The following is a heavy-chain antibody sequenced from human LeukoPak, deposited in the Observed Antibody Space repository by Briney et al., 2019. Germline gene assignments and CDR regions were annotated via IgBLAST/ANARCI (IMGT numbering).Heavy chain of an antibody. D-gene: IGHD3-10*01. Sequence: GGSLRLSCAASGFTFSSYGMSWVRQAPGRGLEWVSAISGSGGSTYYADSVKGRFTISRDNAKNSLYLQMNSLRAEDTAVYYCAREKSMVRGAYDYWGQGTLVTVSS. CDR1: GFTFSSYG. CDR2: ISGSGGST. J-gene: IGHJ4*02. V-gene: IGHV3-23*01. CDR3: AREKSMVRGAYDY.